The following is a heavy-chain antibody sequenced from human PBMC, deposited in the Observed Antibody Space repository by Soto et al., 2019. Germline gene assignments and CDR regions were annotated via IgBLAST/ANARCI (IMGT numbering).Heavy chain of an antibody. CDR2: AHSSGRT. Sequence: SETLSLTCSVSGDSVNSENYYWTWIRQSPGRGLEWIGYAHSSGRTNYNPSLKSRVTISVGTPMNQFSLKLTSVTAADTAVYYCARDIRGYSRAFDYWGQGTLVTVSS. V-gene: IGHV4-61*01. D-gene: IGHD5-18*01. CDR3: ARDIRGYSRAFDY. CDR1: GDSVNSENYY. J-gene: IGHJ4*02.